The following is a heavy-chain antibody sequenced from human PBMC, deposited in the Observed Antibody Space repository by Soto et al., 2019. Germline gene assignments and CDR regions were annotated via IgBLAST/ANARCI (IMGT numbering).Heavy chain of an antibody. J-gene: IGHJ1*01. D-gene: IGHD3-22*01. CDR1: GFTFSSYV. V-gene: IGHV3-30*18. Sequence: QVQLVESGGGVVQPGRSLRLSCAASGFTFSSYVMHWVRQAPGKGLERVAVITYDGSNKYYADSVKGRFTISRDNSKNPRYLQMNILSAEDTAVYYCAKGHDGYYYDSRGFQHWGQGTLVTVSS. CDR3: AKGHDGYYYDSRGFQH. CDR2: ITYDGSNK.